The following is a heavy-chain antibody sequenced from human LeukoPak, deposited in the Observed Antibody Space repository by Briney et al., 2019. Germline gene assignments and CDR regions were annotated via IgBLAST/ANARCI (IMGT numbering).Heavy chain of an antibody. D-gene: IGHD3-10*01. CDR3: ARMVRGRGYYYYYMDV. CDR2: IYTSGST. CDR1: GGSISSGSYY. V-gene: IGHV4-61*02. Sequence: SQTLSLTCTVSGGSISSGSYYWSWIRQPAGKGLEWIGRIYTSGSTNYNPSLKSRVTISVDTSKNEFSLKLSSVTAADTAVYSCARMVRGRGYYYYYMDVWGKGTTVTVSS. J-gene: IGHJ6*03.